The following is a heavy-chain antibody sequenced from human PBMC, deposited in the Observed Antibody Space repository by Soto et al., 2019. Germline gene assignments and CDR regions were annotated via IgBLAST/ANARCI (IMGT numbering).Heavy chain of an antibody. V-gene: IGHV3-13*01. CDR1: GFTFSSYD. CDR3: ARGLSGSYSGSAFDI. J-gene: IGHJ3*02. CDR2: IGTAGDT. D-gene: IGHD1-26*01. Sequence: GGTLRLSCAASGFTFSSYDMHWVRQATGKGLEWVSAIGTAGDTYYPGSVKGRFTISRENAKYSLYLQVNSLRAGDTAVYYCARGLSGSYSGSAFDIWGQGTMVTVSS.